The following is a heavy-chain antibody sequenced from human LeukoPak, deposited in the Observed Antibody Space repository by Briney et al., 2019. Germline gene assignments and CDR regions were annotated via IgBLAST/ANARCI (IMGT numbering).Heavy chain of an antibody. D-gene: IGHD2-21*01. CDR3: AKDQVISGSEASDI. V-gene: IGHV3-23*01. J-gene: IGHJ3*02. CDR2: ISGSGVGT. Sequence: GGSLRLSCAVSVFTLDDFAMHWVRQAPGKGLEWVSAISGSGVGTYYADSVKGRFTISRDNSWNTLYLQMSSLRAEDTAVYYCAKDQVISGSEASDIWGQGTMVTVSS. CDR1: VFTLDDFA.